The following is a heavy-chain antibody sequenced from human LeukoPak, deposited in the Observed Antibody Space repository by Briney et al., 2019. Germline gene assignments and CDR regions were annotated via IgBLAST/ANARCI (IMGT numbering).Heavy chain of an antibody. D-gene: IGHD2-2*01. CDR2: ISWNSGSI. CDR3: AREGNVPAAIRYYYYYYYMDV. Sequence: PGGSLRLSCAASGFTFDDYAMHWVRQAPGKGLEWVSGISWNSGSIGYADSVKGRFTISRDNAKNSLYLQMNSLRAEDTAVYYCAREGNVPAAIRYYYYYYYMDVWGKGTTVTVSS. J-gene: IGHJ6*03. CDR1: GFTFDDYA. V-gene: IGHV3-9*01.